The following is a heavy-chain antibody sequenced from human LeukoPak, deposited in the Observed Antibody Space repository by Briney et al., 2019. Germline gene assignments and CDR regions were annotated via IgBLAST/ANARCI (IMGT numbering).Heavy chain of an antibody. V-gene: IGHV3-21*01. CDR1: GFTFSNHG. J-gene: IGHJ4*02. D-gene: IGHD3-9*01. CDR2: ISSSSSYI. Sequence: GGSLRLSCAASGFTFSNHGMNWVRQAPGKGLEWVSSISSSSSYIYYADSVKGRFTISRDNAKNSLYLQMNSLRAEDTAVYYCARDHGDILTGAASYWGQGTLVTVSS. CDR3: ARDHGDILTGAASY.